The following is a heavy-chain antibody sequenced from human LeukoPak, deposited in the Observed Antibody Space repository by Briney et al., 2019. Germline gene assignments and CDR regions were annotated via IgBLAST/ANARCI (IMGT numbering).Heavy chain of an antibody. D-gene: IGHD6-19*01. Sequence: PGGSLRLSCAASGFTFDDYAMHWVRQAPGKGLEWVSLISWDGGSTYYADSVKGRFTISRDNSKNSLYLQMNSLRAEDTALYYCAKAGISPGSDKWRIAVAGNSFMDVWGKGTTVTVSS. CDR2: ISWDGGST. J-gene: IGHJ6*03. CDR1: GFTFDDYA. CDR3: AKAGISPGSDKWRIAVAGNSFMDV. V-gene: IGHV3-43D*03.